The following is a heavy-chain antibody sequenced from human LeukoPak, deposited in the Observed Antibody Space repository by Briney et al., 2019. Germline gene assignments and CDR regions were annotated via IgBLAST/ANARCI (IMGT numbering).Heavy chain of an antibody. Sequence: SETLSLTCAVYGGSFSGYYWSWIRQPPGKGLEWIGEINHSGSTNYNPSLKSRVTISVDASKNQFSLKLSSVTAADTAVYYCARGSRDGYNHWGQGTLVTVSS. V-gene: IGHV4-34*01. D-gene: IGHD5-24*01. CDR1: GGSFSGYY. CDR2: INHSGST. CDR3: ARGSRDGYNH. J-gene: IGHJ4*02.